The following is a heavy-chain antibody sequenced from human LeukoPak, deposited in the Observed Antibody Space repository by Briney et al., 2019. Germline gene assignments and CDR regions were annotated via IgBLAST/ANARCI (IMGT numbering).Heavy chain of an antibody. Sequence: GGSLRLSCAASGFTFSSYWMHWVRQAPGKGLVWVSRINSDGRSTSYADSVKGRFTISRDNSKITLHLQMNSLRAEDTAVYYCARHSSGYYLYDYWGAGTPVTVAS. D-gene: IGHD3-22*01. CDR3: ARHSSGYYLYDY. CDR2: INSDGRST. CDR1: GFTFSSYW. J-gene: IGHJ4*02. V-gene: IGHV3-74*01.